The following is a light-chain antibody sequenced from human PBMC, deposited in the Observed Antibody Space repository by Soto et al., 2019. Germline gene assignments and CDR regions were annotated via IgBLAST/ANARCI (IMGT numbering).Light chain of an antibody. CDR3: MQALQTPRFT. CDR1: QSLLHSNGYNY. V-gene: IGKV2-28*01. CDR2: LGS. J-gene: IGKJ3*01. Sequence: DIVMTQSPLSLPVTPGEPASISCRSSQSLLHSNGYNYLDWYLQKPGQSPQLLIYLGSNRASGVPDRFSGSGSGTDFTLKISRVEAEDVGVYYCMQALQTPRFTFGPGTKVDSK.